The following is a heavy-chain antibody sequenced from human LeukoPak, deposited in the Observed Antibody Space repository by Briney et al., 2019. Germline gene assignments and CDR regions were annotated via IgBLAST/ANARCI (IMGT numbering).Heavy chain of an antibody. CDR3: ARGGVVPAASFDP. CDR2: IIPIFGTA. D-gene: IGHD2-2*01. J-gene: IGHJ5*02. CDR1: GGTFSGYA. V-gene: IGHV1-69*13. Sequence: ASVKVSCKAPGGTFSGYAIGWVRQAPGQGLEWMGGIIPIFGTANYAQKFQGRVTITADESTSTAYKELSSLRSEDTAVYYCARGGVVPAASFDPWGQGTLVTVSS.